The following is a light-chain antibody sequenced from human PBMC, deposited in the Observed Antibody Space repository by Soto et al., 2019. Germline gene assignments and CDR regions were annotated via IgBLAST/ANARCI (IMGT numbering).Light chain of an antibody. J-gene: IGKJ1*01. Sequence: EIGMTQSRATLSVSPGERATRACSASQSVSSNLAWYQQKPGQDPRLLIYGPSTRATGIPARVSGSGSGTEFTLTISSLQSEDFAVYYCQQYNNWPPWTFGQGTKVEIK. CDR1: QSVSSN. CDR2: GPS. V-gene: IGKV3-15*01. CDR3: QQYNNWPPWT.